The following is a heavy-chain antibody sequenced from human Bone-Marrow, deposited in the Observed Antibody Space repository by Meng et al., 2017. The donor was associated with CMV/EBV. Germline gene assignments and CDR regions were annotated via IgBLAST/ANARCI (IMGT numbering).Heavy chain of an antibody. D-gene: IGHD3-3*01. CDR1: GFIFSDYG. V-gene: IGHV3-30*02. CDR3: AKDTREAIFGVIIIGGCDY. J-gene: IGHJ4*02. CDR2: IRFDGSNK. Sequence: GESLKISCAASGFIFSDYGMHWVRQAPGKGLEWVAFIRFDGSNKYYADSVKGRFTISRDNSKNTLSLQMNSLRAEDTAVYYCAKDTREAIFGVIIIGGCDYWGQGTRVTVSS.